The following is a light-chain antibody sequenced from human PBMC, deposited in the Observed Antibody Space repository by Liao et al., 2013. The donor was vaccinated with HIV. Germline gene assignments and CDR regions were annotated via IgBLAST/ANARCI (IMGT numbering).Light chain of an antibody. CDR2: QNR. V-gene: IGLV3-21*01. Sequence: SYELTQPPSLSVAPGKTARITCGESNIGTKSVQWYQQKSGQSPVLVLYQNRKRPSEIPERFSGSNSGNTATLIITGAETVDEADYYCLAWDTTTAFFGGGTKLTVL. J-gene: IGLJ2*01. CDR3: LAWDTTTAF. CDR1: NIGTKS.